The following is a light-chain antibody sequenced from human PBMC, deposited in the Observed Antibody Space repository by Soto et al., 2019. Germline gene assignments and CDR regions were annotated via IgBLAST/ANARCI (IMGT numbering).Light chain of an antibody. CDR1: SSDVGAYNY. Sequence: QSALTQPASVSGSPGQSITISCTGSSSDVGAYNYVSWFQQHPGKAPKLIIYEVSNRPSGVSDRFSGSKSGNTASLTISGLHAEDEADYHCSSYTSSTTWVFGGGTKLTVL. CDR3: SSYTSSTTWV. J-gene: IGLJ3*02. V-gene: IGLV2-14*01. CDR2: EVS.